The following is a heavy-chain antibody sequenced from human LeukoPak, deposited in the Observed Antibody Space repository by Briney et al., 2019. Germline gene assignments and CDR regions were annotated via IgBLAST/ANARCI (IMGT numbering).Heavy chain of an antibody. CDR2: ISYDGSNK. CDR1: GFTFSSYA. J-gene: IGHJ4*02. CDR3: ARDFAEGFGDLFDY. Sequence: PGRSLRLSCAASGFTFSSYAMHWVRQAPGKGLEWVAVISYDGSNKYYADSVKGRFTISRDNSKNTLYLQMNSLRAEDTAVYYCARDFAEGFGDLFDYWGQGTLVTVSS. V-gene: IGHV3-30-3*01. D-gene: IGHD3-16*01.